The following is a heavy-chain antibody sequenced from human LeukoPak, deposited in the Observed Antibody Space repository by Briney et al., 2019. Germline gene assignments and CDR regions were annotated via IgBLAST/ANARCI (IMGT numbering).Heavy chain of an antibody. V-gene: IGHV1-18*01. J-gene: IGHJ4*02. D-gene: IGHD2-21*01. CDR3: ARELFGRFEY. CDR2: INPYNGNT. CDR1: GYTFTTYG. Sequence: ASVKVSCEVSGYTFTTYGISWVRQAPGHGLECMGWINPYNGNTNNAQTLQRRVTMTTDTSTSRAYMQLRSLTSDNAAVYYCARELFGRFEYWGQGTLVTVSS.